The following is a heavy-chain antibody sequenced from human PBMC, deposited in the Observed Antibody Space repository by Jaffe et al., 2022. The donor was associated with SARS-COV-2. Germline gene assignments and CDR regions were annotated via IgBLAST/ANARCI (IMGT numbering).Heavy chain of an antibody. D-gene: IGHD6-13*01. Sequence: EVQLVESGGGLVQPGGSLRLSCAASGFTFSSYEMNWVRQAPGKGLEWVSYISSSGSTIYYADSVKGRFTISRDNAKNSLYLQMNSLRAEDTAVYYCARDRSSWYQYYFDYWGQGTLVTVSS. V-gene: IGHV3-48*03. CDR1: GFTFSSYE. J-gene: IGHJ4*02. CDR3: ARDRSSWYQYYFDY. CDR2: ISSSGSTI.